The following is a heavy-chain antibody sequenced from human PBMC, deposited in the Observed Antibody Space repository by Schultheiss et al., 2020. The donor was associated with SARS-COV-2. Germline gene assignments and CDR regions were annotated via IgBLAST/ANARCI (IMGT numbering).Heavy chain of an antibody. V-gene: IGHV3-23*01. D-gene: IGHD5-18*01. CDR3: AKQRVTYPFYAGFFDP. CDR1: GFTFSSCA. CDR2: IGTAGDP. J-gene: IGHJ5*02. Sequence: GESLKISCAASGFTFSSCAMSWVRQAPGKGLEWVSAIGTAGDPYYPGSVKGRFTISRENAKNTLYLQMNSLRAEDTAVYFCAKQRVTYPFYAGFFDPWGQGTLVTVSS.